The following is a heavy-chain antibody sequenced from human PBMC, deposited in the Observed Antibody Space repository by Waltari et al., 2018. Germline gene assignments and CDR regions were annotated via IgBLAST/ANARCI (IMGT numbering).Heavy chain of an antibody. Sequence: QAQLQELGPGQVKPSETLSFRCAVSGDSISTSTFYWGWVRQPPGKGLEWVGSVYYNGSKFYNPSLKSRLTLSMDTSNNHFSLSLTSVTAADTAVYYCVRQRSADFWSGYFDLWGQGTLVTVSS. CDR1: GDSISTSTFY. CDR3: VRQRSADFWSGYFDL. CDR2: VYYNGSK. J-gene: IGHJ4*02. V-gene: IGHV4-39*01. D-gene: IGHD3-3*01.